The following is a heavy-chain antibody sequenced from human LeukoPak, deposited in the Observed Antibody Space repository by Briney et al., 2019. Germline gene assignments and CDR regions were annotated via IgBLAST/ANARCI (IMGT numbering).Heavy chain of an antibody. J-gene: IGHJ3*02. CDR2: INPNSGGT. V-gene: IGHV1-2*02. CDR3: ARDGYGGLGSYYFLGARVAFDI. D-gene: IGHD3-10*01. CDR1: GYTFTGYY. Sequence: ASVKVSCKASGYTFTGYYIHWVRQAPGQGLEWMGWINPNSGGTNYAQKFQGRVTMTRDTSISTAYMELSRLRSDDTAVYYCARDGYGGLGSYYFLGARVAFDIWGQGTMVTVSS.